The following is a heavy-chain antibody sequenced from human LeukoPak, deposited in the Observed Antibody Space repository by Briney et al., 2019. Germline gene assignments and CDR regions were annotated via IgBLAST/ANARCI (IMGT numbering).Heavy chain of an antibody. CDR2: INPKSGDT. CDR3: ASGYSGYDLNY. CDR1: DFRDYY. Sequence: ASVKVSCKTSDFRDYYMNWVRQAPGQGLEWLGWINPKSGDTDYAQKFQGRVTMTRDTSINTAYMKLSGLKPDDTAIYYCASGYSGYDLNYWGQGTQVTVSS. J-gene: IGHJ4*02. D-gene: IGHD5-12*01. V-gene: IGHV1-2*02.